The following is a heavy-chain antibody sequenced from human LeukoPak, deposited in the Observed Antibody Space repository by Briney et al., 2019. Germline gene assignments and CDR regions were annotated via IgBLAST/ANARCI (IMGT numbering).Heavy chain of an antibody. Sequence: PGESLQVRCKGSGYSFTSYCVSWVRQMPGKGLEWMGRIDPSDSYTNYSPSFQGHVTISADKSISTAYLQWSSLKASDTAMYYCARHLNYYDSSGLFDYWGEGTLVTVSS. D-gene: IGHD3-22*01. CDR3: ARHLNYYDSSGLFDY. V-gene: IGHV5-10-1*01. CDR2: IDPSDSYT. CDR1: GYSFTSYC. J-gene: IGHJ4*02.